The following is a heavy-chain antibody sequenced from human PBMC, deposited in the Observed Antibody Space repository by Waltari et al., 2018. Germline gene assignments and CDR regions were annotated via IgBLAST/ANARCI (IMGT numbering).Heavy chain of an antibody. V-gene: IGHV4-38-2*01. Sequence: QVQLQESGPGLVKPSETLSLTCAVSGYSISSGYYWGWIRQPPGKGLEWIGSIYHSGSHYDTTSLKSRVTRAVDTSKNQFSLKLSAVTAADTAVYYCASGVGATMFDDYWGQGTLVTVSS. CDR1: GYSISSGYY. J-gene: IGHJ4*02. CDR2: IYHSGSH. D-gene: IGHD1-26*01. CDR3: ASGVGATMFDDY.